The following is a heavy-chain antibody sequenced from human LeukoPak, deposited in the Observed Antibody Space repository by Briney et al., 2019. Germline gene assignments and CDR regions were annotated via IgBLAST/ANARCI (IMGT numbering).Heavy chain of an antibody. J-gene: IGHJ4*02. CDR1: GNTFTSYY. D-gene: IGHD2-8*02. V-gene: IGHV1-46*01. CDR3: ARDFSRAWSLDY. CDR2: INPSGGST. Sequence: ASVKVSCKASGNTFTSYYMHWVRQAPGQGLEWMGIINPSGGSTSYAQKFQGRVTMTRDTSTSTVYMELSSLRSEDTAVYYCARDFSRAWSLDYWGQGTLVTVSS.